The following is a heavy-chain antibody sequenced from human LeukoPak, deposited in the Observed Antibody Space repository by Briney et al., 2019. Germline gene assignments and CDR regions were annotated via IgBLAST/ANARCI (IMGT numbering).Heavy chain of an antibody. CDR2: IYQSGST. J-gene: IGHJ3*02. V-gene: IGHV4-4*02. CDR3: ARSFPATPGAMPHDAFDI. D-gene: IGHD2-2*01. CDR1: GGSISRSHNW. Sequence: PSETLSLTCAVSGGSISRSHNWWSWVRQPPGRVLEWIGEIYQSGSTNYNPSLKSRVTISLDKSKNEFSLNLNSVTAADTAVYYCARSFPATPGAMPHDAFDIWGQGTMVTVSS.